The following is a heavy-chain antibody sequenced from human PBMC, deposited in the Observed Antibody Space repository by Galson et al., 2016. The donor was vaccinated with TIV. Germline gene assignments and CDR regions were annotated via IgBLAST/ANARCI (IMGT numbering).Heavy chain of an antibody. CDR3: ARDTRSGYSSGWPPFHS. J-gene: IGHJ4*02. CDR1: GYTFTDNY. Sequence: SVKVSCKASGYTFTDNYIHWVRQAPGQGLEWMGVITPGGAGTFYAQKFQGRVTMTADTSTRTVYMVIKSLRSEDAAMYFCARDTRSGYSSGWPPFHSLGQGTLVTVSS. D-gene: IGHD6-25*01. CDR2: ITPGGAGT. V-gene: IGHV1-46*03.